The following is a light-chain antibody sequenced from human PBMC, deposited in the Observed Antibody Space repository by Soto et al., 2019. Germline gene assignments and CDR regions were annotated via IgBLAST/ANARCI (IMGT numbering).Light chain of an antibody. CDR1: SSDVGGYNY. CDR2: EVS. Sequence: QSALTQPASVSGSPGQSITISCTGTSSDVGGYNYVSWYQQHPGKAPKLMIYEVSNRPSGVSNRFSGSKSGNTASLTISGLQAEDEADYYCSSYTSSSNLVLGNGTKVTVL. J-gene: IGLJ1*01. V-gene: IGLV2-14*01. CDR3: SSYTSSSNLV.